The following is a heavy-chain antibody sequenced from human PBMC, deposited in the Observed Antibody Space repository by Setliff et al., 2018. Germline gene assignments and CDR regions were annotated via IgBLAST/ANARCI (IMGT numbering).Heavy chain of an antibody. J-gene: IGHJ6*03. D-gene: IGHD2-2*01. V-gene: IGHV4-34*01. CDR2: INHSGST. Sequence: SETLSLTCAVYGGSFSGYYWSWIRQPPGKGLEWIGEINHSGSTNYNPSLKSRVTISVDTSKNQFSLKLSSVTAADTAVYYCGREPRGPPRKYQIYYYYYMDVWGKGTTVTVSS. CDR1: GGSFSGYY. CDR3: GREPRGPPRKYQIYYYYYMDV.